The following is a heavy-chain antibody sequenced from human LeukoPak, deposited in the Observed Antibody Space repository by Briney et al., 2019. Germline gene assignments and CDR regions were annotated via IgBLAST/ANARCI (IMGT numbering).Heavy chain of an antibody. CDR2: IIPIFGTA. CDR3: ARISSDSVPNNFDY. CDR1: GGTFSSYA. D-gene: IGHD1/OR15-1a*01. Sequence: GASVKVSCKASGGTFSSYAISWVRQAPGQGLEWMGGIIPIFGTANYAQKFQGRVTITADKSTSTAYMELSSLRSEDTAVYYCARISSDSVPNNFDYWGQGTLVTVSS. J-gene: IGHJ4*02. V-gene: IGHV1-69*06.